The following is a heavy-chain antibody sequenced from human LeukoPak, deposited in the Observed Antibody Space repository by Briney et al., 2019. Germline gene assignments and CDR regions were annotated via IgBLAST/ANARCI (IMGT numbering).Heavy chain of an antibody. V-gene: IGHV3-23*01. CDR1: GFTFSSYA. CDR2: ISGSGGST. Sequence: PVGSLRLSCAASGFTFSSYAMSWVRQAPGKGLEWVSAISGSGGSTYYADSVKGRFTISRDNSKNTLYLQMNSLRAEDTAVYYCARWVVAAGKFDYWGQGTLVTVSS. CDR3: ARWVVAAGKFDY. J-gene: IGHJ4*02. D-gene: IGHD2-15*01.